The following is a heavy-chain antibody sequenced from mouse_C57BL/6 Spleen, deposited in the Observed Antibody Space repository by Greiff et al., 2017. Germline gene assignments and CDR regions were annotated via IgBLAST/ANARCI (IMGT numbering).Heavy chain of an antibody. CDR2: IYPGDGDT. Sequence: QVQLQQSGAELVQPWASVKISCKASGYAFRSYWVNWVQQRPGKGLEWIGQIYPGDGDTNYNGKFKGKATLTADKSSSTAFMQLRRHASDDSAVYFCARRDGYLDYWGQGTTLTVSS. J-gene: IGHJ2*01. V-gene: IGHV1-80*01. CDR1: GYAFRSYW. CDR3: ARRDGYLDY. D-gene: IGHD3-3*01.